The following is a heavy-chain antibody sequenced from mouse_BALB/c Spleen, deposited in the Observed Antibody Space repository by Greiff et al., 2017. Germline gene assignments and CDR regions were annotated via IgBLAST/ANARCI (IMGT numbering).Heavy chain of an antibody. D-gene: IGHD1-1*01. V-gene: IGHV1-67*01. J-gene: IGHJ1*01. CDR2: ISIYYDNT. CDR1: GYTFTDYA. Sequence: QVQLKQSGPELVRPGESVKISCKGSGYTFTDYAMHWVKQSHAKSLEWIGVISIYYDNTNYNQKFKGKATMTVDKSSSTAYMELASLTSEDSAIYYCARLGTTVVDDWYSDVWGAGTTVTVSS. CDR3: ARLGTTVVDDWYSDV.